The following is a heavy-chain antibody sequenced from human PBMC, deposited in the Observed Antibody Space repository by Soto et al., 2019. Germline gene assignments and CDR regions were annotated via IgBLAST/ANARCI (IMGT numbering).Heavy chain of an antibody. Sequence: PGESLKISCKGSGYSFTSYWISWVRQMPGKGLEWRGRIDPSDSYTNYSPSFQGHVTISADKSISTAYLQWSSLKASDTAMYYCARTVRGVTDYYGMVVWGQGTTVTVSS. J-gene: IGHJ6*02. CDR2: IDPSDSYT. V-gene: IGHV5-10-1*01. CDR3: ARTVRGVTDYYGMVV. D-gene: IGHD3-10*01. CDR1: GYSFTSYW.